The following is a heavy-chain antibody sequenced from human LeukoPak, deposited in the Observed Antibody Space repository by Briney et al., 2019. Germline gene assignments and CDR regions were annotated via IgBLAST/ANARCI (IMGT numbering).Heavy chain of an antibody. Sequence: ASVKVSCKASGYTFTGYYMHWVRQAPGQGLEWMGWINSNSGDTNYAQKFQGRVTMTRDTSISTAYMELSRLRSDDTAVYYCARDHCTSSGCYEYYYYGLDVWGQGTTVTVSS. V-gene: IGHV1-2*02. D-gene: IGHD2-2*01. CDR2: INSNSGDT. CDR1: GYTFTGYY. J-gene: IGHJ6*02. CDR3: ARDHCTSSGCYEYYYYGLDV.